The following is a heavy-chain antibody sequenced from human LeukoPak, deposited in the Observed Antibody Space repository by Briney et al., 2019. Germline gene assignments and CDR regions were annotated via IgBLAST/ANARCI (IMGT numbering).Heavy chain of an antibody. D-gene: IGHD2-21*02. Sequence: ASVTVSCTASGYTFTSYAMHWVRQAPGQRLEWMGWINAGNGNTKYSQKFQGRVTITRDTSASTAYMELSSLRSEDTAVYYCASWLAYCGGDCYSSDAFDIWGQGTMVTVSS. J-gene: IGHJ3*02. CDR1: GYTFTSYA. CDR2: INAGNGNT. V-gene: IGHV1-3*01. CDR3: ASWLAYCGGDCYSSDAFDI.